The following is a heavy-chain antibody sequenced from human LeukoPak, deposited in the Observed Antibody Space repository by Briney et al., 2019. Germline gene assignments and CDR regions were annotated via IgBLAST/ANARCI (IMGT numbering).Heavy chain of an antibody. J-gene: IGHJ5*02. D-gene: IGHD6-25*01. Sequence: SETLSLTCTVSGGSISSGGYYWSWIRQHPGKGLEWIGYIYYSGSTYYNPSLKSRVTISVDTSKNQFSLKLSSVTAADTAVYYCARGVKYAQYSSGYWFDPWGQGTLVTVSS. CDR3: ARGVKYAQYSSGYWFDP. V-gene: IGHV4-31*03. CDR2: IYYSGST. CDR1: GGSISSGGYY.